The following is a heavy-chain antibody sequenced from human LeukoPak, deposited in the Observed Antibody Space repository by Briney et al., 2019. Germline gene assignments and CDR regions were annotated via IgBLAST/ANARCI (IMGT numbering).Heavy chain of an antibody. CDR1: GYTFTSYG. CDR2: INTHKGNT. J-gene: IGHJ5*02. D-gene: IGHD3-10*01. V-gene: IGHV1-18*01. Sequence: ASVKVSCKTFGYTFTSYGVSWVRQAPGQGLEWMGWINTHKGNTNYAQKLQGRVTMTTDTSTSTAYMELRSLRSDDTAVYYCARVPTMVRGVSWFDPWGQGTLVTVSS. CDR3: ARVPTMVRGVSWFDP.